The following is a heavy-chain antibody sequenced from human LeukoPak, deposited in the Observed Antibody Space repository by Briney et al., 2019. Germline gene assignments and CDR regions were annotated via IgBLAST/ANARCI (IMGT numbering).Heavy chain of an antibody. CDR1: GGTFSSYA. D-gene: IGHD2-15*01. CDR3: ARAPRWELPFDY. Sequence: SVKVSCKASGGTFSSYAISWVRQAPGQGLEWMGGIIPIFGTANYAQKFQGRVTITADESTSTAYMELSSLRSEDTAVYYCARAPRWELPFDYWGQGTLVTVSP. CDR2: IIPIFGTA. V-gene: IGHV1-69*01. J-gene: IGHJ4*02.